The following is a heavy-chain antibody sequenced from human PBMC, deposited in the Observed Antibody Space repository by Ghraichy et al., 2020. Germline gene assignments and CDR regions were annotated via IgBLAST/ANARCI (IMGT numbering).Heavy chain of an antibody. CDR2: IYSGGST. J-gene: IGHJ4*02. D-gene: IGHD3-22*01. CDR3: ASGPPYYYDSSGYRDY. CDR1: GFTVSSNY. V-gene: IGHV3-66*02. Sequence: GESLNISCAASGFTVSSNYMSWVRQAPGKGLEWVSVIYSGGSTYYADSVKGRFTISRDNSKNTLYLQMNSLRAEDTAVYYCASGPPYYYDSSGYRDYWGQGTLVTVSS.